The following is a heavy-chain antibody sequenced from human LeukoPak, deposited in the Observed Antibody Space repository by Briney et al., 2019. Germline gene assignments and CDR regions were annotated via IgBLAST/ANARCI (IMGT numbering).Heavy chain of an antibody. D-gene: IGHD1-1*01. J-gene: IGHJ4*02. CDR3: ARENDPRHFDY. V-gene: IGHV4-61*01. Sequence: PSETLSLTCTVSGGSISSSSYYWSWIRQPPGKGLEWIGYIYYSGSTNYNPSLKSRVTISVDTSKNQFSLKLSSVTAADTAVYYCARENDPRHFDYWGQGTLVTVSS. CDR2: IYYSGST. CDR1: GGSISSSSYY.